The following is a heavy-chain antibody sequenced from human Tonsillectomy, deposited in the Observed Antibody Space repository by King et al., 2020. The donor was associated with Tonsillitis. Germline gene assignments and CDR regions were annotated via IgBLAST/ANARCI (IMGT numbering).Heavy chain of an antibody. CDR2: ISDIAVGA. CDR1: GFTFSSVA. CDR3: SKWLRSGYHLYYMDV. D-gene: IGHD3-3*01. V-gene: IGHV3-23*04. J-gene: IGHJ6*03. Sequence: EVQLVESGGGLLQPGGSLRLSCAASGFTFSSVAMTGVRQAPGKGLAWGSRISDIAVGADTSDSVTSRFTISRDNSKKTRYLQVNGLRAKATAVYYWSKWLRSGYHLYYMDVWGKGTTVTVSS.